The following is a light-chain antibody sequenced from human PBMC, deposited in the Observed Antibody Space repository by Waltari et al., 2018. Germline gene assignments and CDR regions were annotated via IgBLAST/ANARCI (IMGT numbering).Light chain of an antibody. Sequence: DIVMTQSPDSLAVSLGERATINCKSSQSVLYSSNNKNYLAWYQQKPGQPPKLVIYWAATRESGVPDRFSGSGSGTDFTLTISSLLAEDVALYYCQQYYTTPPTFGPGTKVDIK. V-gene: IGKV4-1*01. CDR3: QQYYTTPPT. J-gene: IGKJ3*01. CDR2: WAA. CDR1: QSVLYSSNNKNY.